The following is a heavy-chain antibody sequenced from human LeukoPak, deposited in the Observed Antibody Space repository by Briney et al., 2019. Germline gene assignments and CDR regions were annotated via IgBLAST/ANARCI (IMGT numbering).Heavy chain of an antibody. J-gene: IGHJ4*02. V-gene: IGHV3-30*02. CDR2: MQYDGSVE. CDR3: AKDFSSGWSLFDY. CDR1: GFSFSNYG. D-gene: IGHD6-19*01. Sequence: GGSLRLSCIASGFSFSNYGTHWVRQAPGKGLEWVTFMQYDGSVEFYADSVKGRFTISRDNAKNSLYLQMNSLRPEDTALYYCAKDFSSGWSLFDYWGQGNLVTVSS.